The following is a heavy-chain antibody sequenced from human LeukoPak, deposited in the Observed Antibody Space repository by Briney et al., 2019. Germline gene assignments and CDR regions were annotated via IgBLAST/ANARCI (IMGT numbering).Heavy chain of an antibody. CDR3: ARKDGDY. J-gene: IGHJ4*02. CDR1: GASISTFH. Sequence: SETLSLTCSVSGASISTFHWTWLRQPAGRGLEWIGLIYSGGSALLNPSLKNRVAMSVDLTKNQLSLRLTSVPAADTAMYFCARKDGDYWGRGTLVTVSS. V-gene: IGHV4-4*07. CDR2: IYSGGSA.